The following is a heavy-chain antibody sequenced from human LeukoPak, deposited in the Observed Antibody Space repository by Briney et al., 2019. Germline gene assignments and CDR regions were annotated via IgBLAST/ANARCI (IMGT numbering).Heavy chain of an antibody. CDR3: ARDSCSGGSCYLDY. Sequence: PGGSLRLSCAASGFTFRDYYMTWVRQAPGEGLEWVSFISGSGTTIYYTDSVRGRFAISRDNAKNSLYLQMNSLRAEDTAVYYCARDSCSGGSCYLDYWGQGTLVTVSS. J-gene: IGHJ4*02. D-gene: IGHD2-15*01. V-gene: IGHV3-11*01. CDR1: GFTFRDYY. CDR2: ISGSGTTI.